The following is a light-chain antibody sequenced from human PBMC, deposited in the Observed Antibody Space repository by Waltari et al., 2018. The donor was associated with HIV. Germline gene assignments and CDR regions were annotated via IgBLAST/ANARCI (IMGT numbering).Light chain of an antibody. CDR1: ISDVGGNKY. Sequence: QSALTQPRSVSGSPGQSVSISCTGIISDVGGNKYVSWYQQYPGKAPKLILSGVNYRPSGVPDRFSGSKSGNTASLTISGLQAEDEADYFCYSYAGTSVLFGGGTKLTVL. V-gene: IGLV2-11*01. CDR2: GVN. J-gene: IGLJ2*01. CDR3: YSYAGTSVL.